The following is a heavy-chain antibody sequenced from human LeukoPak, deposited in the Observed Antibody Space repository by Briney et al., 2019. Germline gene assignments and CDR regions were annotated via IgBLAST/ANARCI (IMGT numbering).Heavy chain of an antibody. CDR3: ARDAFTTTYYYYGMDV. J-gene: IGHJ6*02. D-gene: IGHD3-22*01. Sequence: GGSLRFSCAASGFTFSSYAMTWVRQAPGKGLEWVAVIWYDGSNKYYADSVKGRFTISRDNSKNTLYLQMNSLRAEDTAVYYCARDAFTTTYYYYGMDVWGQGTTVTVSS. CDR1: GFTFSSYA. CDR2: IWYDGSNK. V-gene: IGHV3-33*08.